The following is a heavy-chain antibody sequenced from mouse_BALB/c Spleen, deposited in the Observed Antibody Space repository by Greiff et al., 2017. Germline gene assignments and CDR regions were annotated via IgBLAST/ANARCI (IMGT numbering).Heavy chain of an antibody. CDR2: IYPGSGST. D-gene: IGHD2-1*01. Sequence: LQQPGSELVRPGASVKLSCKASGYTFTSYWMHWVKQRHGQGLEWIGNIYPGSGSTNYDEKFKSKGTLTVDTSSSTAYMHLSSLTSEDSAVYYCTRSGGNYLHYDAMDYWGQGTSVTVSS. CDR3: TRSGGNYLHYDAMDY. CDR1: GYTFTSYW. J-gene: IGHJ4*01. V-gene: IGHV1S22*01.